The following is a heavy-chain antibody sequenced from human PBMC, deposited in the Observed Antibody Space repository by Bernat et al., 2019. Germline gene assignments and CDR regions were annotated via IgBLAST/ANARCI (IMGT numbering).Heavy chain of an antibody. D-gene: IGHD3-22*01. CDR1: GFTVSSNY. CDR3: ARDHTDSSGYYYYYGMDV. CDR2: IYSGGST. Sequence: EVQLVESGGGLVQPGGSLRLSCAASGFTVSSNYMIWVRQAPGKGLEWVSVIYSGGSTYYADSMKGRFTIYRHNSKNTLYLQMNSLRAEDMAVYYCARDHTDSSGYYYYYGMDVWGQGTTVTVSS. V-gene: IGHV3-53*04. J-gene: IGHJ6*02.